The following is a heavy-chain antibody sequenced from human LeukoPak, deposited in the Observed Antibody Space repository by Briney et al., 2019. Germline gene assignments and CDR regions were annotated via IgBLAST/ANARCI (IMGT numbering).Heavy chain of an antibody. V-gene: IGHV1-69*04. CDR2: IIPILGIA. CDR3: ARDHGYGSGSYYLLAY. Sequence: GASVKVSCKASGYTFTSYGISWVRQAPGQGLEWMGRIIPILGIANYAQKFQGRVTITTDESTSTAYMELSSLRSEDTAVYYCARDHGYGSGSYYLLAYWGQGTLVTVSS. J-gene: IGHJ4*02. D-gene: IGHD3-10*01. CDR1: GYTFTSYG.